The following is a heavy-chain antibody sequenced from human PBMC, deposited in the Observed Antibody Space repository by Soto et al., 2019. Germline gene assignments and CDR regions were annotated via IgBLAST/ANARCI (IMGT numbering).Heavy chain of an antibody. Sequence: GGSLRLSCAASGFTFSSYSMNWVRQAPGKGLEWVSSISSSSSYIYYADSVKGRFTIPRDNAKNSLYLQMNSLRAEDTAVYYCARGSITIFGVAYYFDYWGQGTLVTVSS. CDR3: ARGSITIFGVAYYFDY. D-gene: IGHD3-3*01. CDR2: ISSSSSYI. CDR1: GFTFSSYS. V-gene: IGHV3-21*01. J-gene: IGHJ4*02.